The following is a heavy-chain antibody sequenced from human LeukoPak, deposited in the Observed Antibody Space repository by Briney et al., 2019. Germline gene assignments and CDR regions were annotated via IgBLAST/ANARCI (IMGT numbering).Heavy chain of an antibody. J-gene: IGHJ3*02. D-gene: IGHD5-12*01. CDR2: ISSSGSTI. V-gene: IGHV3-48*03. CDR1: GFTLSSYE. CDR3: ARGPDIVATPEAFDI. Sequence: GGSLRLSCAASGFTLSSYEMNWVRQAPGKGLEWVSYISSSGSTIYYADSVKGRFTISRDNAKNSLYLQMNSLRAEDTAVYYCARGPDIVATPEAFDIWGQGTMVTVSS.